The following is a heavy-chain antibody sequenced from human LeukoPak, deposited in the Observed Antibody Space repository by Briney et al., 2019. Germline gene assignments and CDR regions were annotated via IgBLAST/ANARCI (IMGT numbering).Heavy chain of an antibody. D-gene: IGHD6-6*01. CDR1: GFTFSTYY. J-gene: IGHJ4*02. CDR3: ASGFSSSPYFDY. V-gene: IGHV3-21*01. Sequence: PGGSLRLSCAASGFTFSTYYMNWVRQAPGKGLECVSFITGSSSYIYYTDSVKGRFTISRDNAKNSLFLQMNSLRDEDTAVYYCASGFSSSPYFDYWGQGTLVTVSS. CDR2: ITGSSSYI.